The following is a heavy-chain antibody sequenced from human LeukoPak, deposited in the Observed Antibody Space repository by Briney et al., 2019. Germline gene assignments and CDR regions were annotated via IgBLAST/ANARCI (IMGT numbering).Heavy chain of an antibody. CDR2: IYWDDDK. CDR3: AHRRRLISASFFFDY. D-gene: IGHD1-26*01. V-gene: IGHV2-5*02. J-gene: IGHJ4*02. CDR1: GFSLNTSGVG. Sequence: ESGPTLVKPTQTLTLTCTFSGFSLNTSGVGVGWIRQPPGKALEWLALIYWDDDKRYNPSLKSRLSITKDTCKNQVVLTMSNMDPVDTATYYCAHRRRLISASFFFDYWGQGTLVTVSS.